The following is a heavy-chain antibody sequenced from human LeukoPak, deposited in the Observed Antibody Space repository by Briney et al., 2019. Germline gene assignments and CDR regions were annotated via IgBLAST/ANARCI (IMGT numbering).Heavy chain of an antibody. CDR3: ARRKRSFDF. CDR2: ISNTASSI. J-gene: IGHJ4*02. Sequence: GGALRLSCIGSGFNFRDYYMSWIRLTPGRGLEWVSYISNTASSIYYRDSVKGRFVMSRDNANNVTYLQMSNLTVDDTALYYCARRKRSFDFWGQGTLVTVSS. V-gene: IGHV3-11*01. CDR1: GFNFRDYY.